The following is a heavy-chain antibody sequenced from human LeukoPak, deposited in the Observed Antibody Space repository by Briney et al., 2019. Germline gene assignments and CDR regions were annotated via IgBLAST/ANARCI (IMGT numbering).Heavy chain of an antibody. CDR3: ARVRDSSGYVDDAFAI. J-gene: IGHJ3*02. Sequence: ASVKVSCKASGYTFTSYDINWVRQATGQGREGMGWRNPNSGNAGYAQKFQGRVTVTRNTSISTAYMELSSMSRHDTAVYYCARVRDSSGYVDDAFAIWGQGTMVTISS. D-gene: IGHD3-22*01. V-gene: IGHV1-8*01. CDR1: GYTFTSYD. CDR2: RNPNSGNA.